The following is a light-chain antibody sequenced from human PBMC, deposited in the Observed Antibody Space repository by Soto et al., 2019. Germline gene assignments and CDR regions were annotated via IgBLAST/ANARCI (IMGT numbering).Light chain of an antibody. CDR2: IAS. CDR1: QGIRNY. V-gene: IGKV1-9*01. J-gene: IGKJ5*01. Sequence: DIQLTQSPSFLSASVGDRVTITCRASQGIRNYLAWYQQKPGRAPKLLIYIASTLQSGVPSRFSVSYSGTEFTLTITSLQPEDFATYYCQQVNSYPITFGQGTRLEIK. CDR3: QQVNSYPIT.